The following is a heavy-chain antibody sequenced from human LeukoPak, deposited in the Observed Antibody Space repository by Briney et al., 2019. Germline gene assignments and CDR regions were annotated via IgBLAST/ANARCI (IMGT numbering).Heavy chain of an antibody. CDR3: ARSPMIVVVTDFDY. D-gene: IGHD3-22*01. CDR2: ISAYNGNT. Sequence: GASVKVSCRASGHTFTSYGITWVRQAPGQGLEWMGWISAYNGNTNYAQKLKGRVTMTTDTSTSTAYMELRSLRSDDTAVYYCARSPMIVVVTDFDYWGQGTLVTVSS. V-gene: IGHV1-18*01. CDR1: GHTFTSYG. J-gene: IGHJ4*02.